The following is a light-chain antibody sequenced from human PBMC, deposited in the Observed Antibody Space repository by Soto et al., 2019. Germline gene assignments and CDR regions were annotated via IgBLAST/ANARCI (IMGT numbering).Light chain of an antibody. CDR1: QSLGSN. CDR2: DAS. Sequence: EIVMTQSPATLSVSPGERVTLSCRASQSLGSNLAWHQQKPGLAPRLIIYDASTRATGTPARFSGSGSGTEFTLTISSLQSEDFAVYYCQQYNNWWTFGQGTKVDIK. CDR3: QQYNNWWT. V-gene: IGKV3-15*01. J-gene: IGKJ1*01.